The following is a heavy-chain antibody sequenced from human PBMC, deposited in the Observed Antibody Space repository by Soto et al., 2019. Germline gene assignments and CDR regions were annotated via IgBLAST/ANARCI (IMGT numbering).Heavy chain of an antibody. CDR1: GASISSYY. CDR3: ARNNHSDS. J-gene: IGHJ4*02. V-gene: IGHV4-59*01. CDR2: ISSRGS. Sequence: SETRSLTCTVSGASISSYYWSWIRQPPGKGLGWIGSISSRGSNSNPSPKSRVTISLDKSKNEFSLKMKSVTAADTAVYYCARNNHSDSWGQGTLVTVSS.